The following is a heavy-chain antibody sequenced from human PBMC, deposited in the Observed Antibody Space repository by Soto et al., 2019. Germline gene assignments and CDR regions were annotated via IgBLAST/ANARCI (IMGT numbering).Heavy chain of an antibody. Sequence: SQTLSLTCAISGDSVSSNSAAWTWIRQSPSRGLEWLGRTYYRSKWYNDYAVSVKSRITINPDTSKNQFSLQLNSVTPEDTAVYYCARIRYCSSTSCYTDDAFDIWGQGTMVTVSS. CDR3: ARIRYCSSTSCYTDDAFDI. CDR2: TYYRSKWYN. V-gene: IGHV6-1*01. D-gene: IGHD2-2*02. CDR1: GDSVSSNSAA. J-gene: IGHJ3*02.